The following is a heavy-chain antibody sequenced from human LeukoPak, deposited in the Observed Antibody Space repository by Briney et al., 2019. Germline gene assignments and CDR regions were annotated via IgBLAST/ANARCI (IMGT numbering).Heavy chain of an antibody. V-gene: IGHV4-59*01. CDR3: ARDRSTMVRGVLYYYYMDV. D-gene: IGHD3-10*01. J-gene: IGHJ6*03. Sequence: SENLSLTCTVSGGSISSYYWSWIRQLPGKGLEWIGYIYYSGSTNYNPSLKSRVTISVDTSKNQFSLKLSSVTAADTAVYYCARDRSTMVRGVLYYYYMDVWGKGTTVTVSS. CDR2: IYYSGST. CDR1: GGSISSYY.